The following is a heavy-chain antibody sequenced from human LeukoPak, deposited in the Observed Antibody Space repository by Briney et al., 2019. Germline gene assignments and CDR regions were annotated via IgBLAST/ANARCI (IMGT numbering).Heavy chain of an antibody. Sequence: GESLKISCKGSGYSFPSYWIGWVRQMPGKGLEWLGIICTGDSTTRYSPSFQGQVTISADKSINTAYLQWSSLKASDTATYYCARLYTTLTRSTWGRFGPWGQGTLVTVYS. CDR3: ARLYTTLTRSTWGRFGP. D-gene: IGHD3-16*01. CDR2: ICTGDSTT. CDR1: GYSFPSYW. J-gene: IGHJ5*02. V-gene: IGHV5-51*01.